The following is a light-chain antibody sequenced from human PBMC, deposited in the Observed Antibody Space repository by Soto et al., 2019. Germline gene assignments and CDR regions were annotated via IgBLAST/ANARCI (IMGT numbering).Light chain of an antibody. CDR2: GAY. J-gene: IGKJ1*01. CDR1: QTVNSD. V-gene: IGKV3-15*01. Sequence: DIVLTQSPFTLSASPGESATLSCRASQTVNSDLAWYQQKPGQAPRLLIYGAYIRAVGIPARFSGSGSGADFTLTIRSLQSEDFALYFCQQCNDWPRTFGQGTKV. CDR3: QQCNDWPRT.